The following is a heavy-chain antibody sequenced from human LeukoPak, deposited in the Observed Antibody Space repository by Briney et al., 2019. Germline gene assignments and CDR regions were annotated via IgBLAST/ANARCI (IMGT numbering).Heavy chain of an antibody. CDR1: GGSFSGYY. V-gene: IGHV4-59*01. Sequence: SETLSLTCAVYGGSFSGYYWSWIRQPPGRGLEGIAYIHNSGSSNYNPSLKSRVTISVDTSKNQFSLSLSSVTAADTAVYYCARDKNALWFGELYYFDYWGQGTLVTVSS. CDR3: ARDKNALWFGELYYFDY. CDR2: IHNSGSS. D-gene: IGHD3-10*01. J-gene: IGHJ4*02.